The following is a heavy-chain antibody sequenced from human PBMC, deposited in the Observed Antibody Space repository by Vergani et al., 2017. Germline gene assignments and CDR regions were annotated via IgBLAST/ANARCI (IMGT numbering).Heavy chain of an antibody. Sequence: EVQLVESGGGLVQPGRSLRLSCAASGFTFSSYAMSWVRQAPGKGLEWVSAISGSGGSTYYADSVKGRFTISRDNAKNTLYLQMTSLRAEDTAVYYCAKDHLDRDCSSTSCYAFDYWGQGTLVTVSS. J-gene: IGHJ4*02. CDR3: AKDHLDRDCSSTSCYAFDY. V-gene: IGHV3-23*04. D-gene: IGHD2-2*01. CDR1: GFTFSSYA. CDR2: ISGSGGST.